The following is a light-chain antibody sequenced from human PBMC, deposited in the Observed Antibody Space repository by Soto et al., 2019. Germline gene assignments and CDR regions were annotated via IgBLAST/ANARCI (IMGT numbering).Light chain of an antibody. CDR1: QSVSSSY. V-gene: IGKV3-20*01. CDR3: RQYDSSPIT. Sequence: EIVLTQSPGTLSLSPGERATLSSRASQSVSSSYLAWYQQKPGQAPRLLIYGASSRATGIPDRCSGSGSGTHFTLTISRLEPEDFAVYYCRQYDSSPITFGQGTRLEIK. J-gene: IGKJ5*01. CDR2: GAS.